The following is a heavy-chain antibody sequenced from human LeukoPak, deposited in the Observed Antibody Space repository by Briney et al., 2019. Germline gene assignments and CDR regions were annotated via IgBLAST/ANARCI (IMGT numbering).Heavy chain of an antibody. Sequence: PSETLSLTCTVSGGSISTYYWSWIRQPAGKGLEWIGRLYTSGRTNYNPSLKSRVTMSVDTSKNQFSLKLSSVTAADTAVYYCARDRFAYGSGSLLDYWGQGTLVTVSS. D-gene: IGHD3-10*01. V-gene: IGHV4-4*07. CDR3: ARDRFAYGSGSLLDY. CDR2: LYTSGRT. CDR1: GGSISTYY. J-gene: IGHJ4*02.